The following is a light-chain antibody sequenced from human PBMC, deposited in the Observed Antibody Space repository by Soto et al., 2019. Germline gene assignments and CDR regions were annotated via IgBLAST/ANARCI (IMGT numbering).Light chain of an antibody. CDR2: DVN. CDR1: SSDVGDYNY. Sequence: QSALTQPASVSGSPGQSITISCTGSSSDVGDYNYVSWYQQHPGKVPKLMIYDVNDRPSGVSDRFSASKSGNTASLTISGLQAEDEADYYCCSYSGSSTVVFGGGTKLTVL. V-gene: IGLV2-14*01. J-gene: IGLJ2*01. CDR3: CSYSGSSTVV.